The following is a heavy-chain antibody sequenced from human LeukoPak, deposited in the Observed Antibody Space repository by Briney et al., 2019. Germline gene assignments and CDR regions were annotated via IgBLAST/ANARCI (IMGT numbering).Heavy chain of an antibody. CDR2: ISGSGVYT. D-gene: IGHD1-26*01. CDR3: ASGEGDYFHY. V-gene: IGHV3-23*01. CDR1: GFTFSSYA. Sequence: GGSLRLSCAASGFTFSSYAMSWVRQAPGKGLEWVSGISGSGVYTYYADSVKGRFTISRDNSKNTLYLVMNSLRAEDTAVYYCASGEGDYFHYWGQGTLVTVSS. J-gene: IGHJ4*02.